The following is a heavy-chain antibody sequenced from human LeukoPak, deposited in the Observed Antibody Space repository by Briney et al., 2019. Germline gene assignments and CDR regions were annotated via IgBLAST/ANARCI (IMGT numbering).Heavy chain of an antibody. Sequence: SETLSLTCTVSGVSISSSASYWGWIRQPPGKGLEWIVSVYYSGNTYNPSLKSRVTISVDTSKNQFSLNLTSVNAADTAIYYCARVMAARREDLNWFDPWGQGTLVTVSS. CDR1: GVSISSSASY. J-gene: IGHJ5*02. CDR3: ARVMAARREDLNWFDP. D-gene: IGHD6-6*01. V-gene: IGHV4-39*07. CDR2: VYYSGNT.